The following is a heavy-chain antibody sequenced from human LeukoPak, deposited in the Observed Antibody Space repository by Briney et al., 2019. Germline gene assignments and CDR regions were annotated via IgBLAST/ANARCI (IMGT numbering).Heavy chain of an antibody. CDR3: ASTFHEIVVVPADNWFDP. CDR2: ISSSSSYI. Sequence: PGGSLRLSCAASGFTFSSYSMNWVRQAPGKGLEWVSSISSSSSYIYYADSVKGRFTISRDNAKNSLYLQTNSLRAEDTAVYYCASTFHEIVVVPADNWFDPWGQGTLVTVSS. CDR1: GFTFSSYS. J-gene: IGHJ5*02. D-gene: IGHD2-2*01. V-gene: IGHV3-21*01.